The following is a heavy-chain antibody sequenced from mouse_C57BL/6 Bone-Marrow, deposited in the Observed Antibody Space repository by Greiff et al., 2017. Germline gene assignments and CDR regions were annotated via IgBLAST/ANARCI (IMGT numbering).Heavy chain of an antibody. CDR1: GYSITSGYY. J-gene: IGHJ3*01. CDR3: ARRLAY. V-gene: IGHV3-6*01. Sequence: EVKLMESGPGLVKPSQSLSLTCSVTGYSITSGYYWNWIRQFPGNKLELMGYISYDGSNNYNPSLKNRISITRDTSKNQFFLKLNSVTTEDTATYYCARRLAYWGQGTLVTVSA. CDR2: ISYDGSN.